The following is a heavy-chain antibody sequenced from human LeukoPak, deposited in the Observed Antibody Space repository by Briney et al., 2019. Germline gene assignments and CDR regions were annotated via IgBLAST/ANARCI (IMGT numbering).Heavy chain of an antibody. CDR2: ISSSGSAI. V-gene: IGHV3-48*03. D-gene: IGHD6-13*01. Sequence: GGSLRLSCAASGFTFSSYEMNWVRQAPGKGLEWVSYISSSGSAIYYADSVKGRFTISRDNAKNSLYLQMNSLRAEDTAAYYCARSVGYSSSWYWFDPWGQGTLVTVSS. CDR1: GFTFSSYE. J-gene: IGHJ5*02. CDR3: ARSVGYSSSWYWFDP.